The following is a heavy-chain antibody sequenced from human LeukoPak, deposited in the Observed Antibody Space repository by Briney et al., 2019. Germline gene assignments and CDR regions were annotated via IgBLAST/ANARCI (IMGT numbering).Heavy chain of an antibody. CDR1: GFTFSSYA. CDR2: ISGSDGST. V-gene: IGHV3-23*01. Sequence: PGGSLRLSCAASGFTFSSYAMSWVRQAPGKGLEWVSAISGSDGSTYYADSVKGRFTISRDNSKNTLYLQMNSLRAEDTAVYYCARVRYCSTNRCYDREFDNWGQGTLVTVSS. J-gene: IGHJ4*02. D-gene: IGHD2-2*01. CDR3: ARVRYCSTNRCYDREFDN.